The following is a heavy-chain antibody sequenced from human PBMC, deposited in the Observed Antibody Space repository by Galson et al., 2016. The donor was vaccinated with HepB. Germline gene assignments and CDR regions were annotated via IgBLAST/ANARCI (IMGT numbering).Heavy chain of an antibody. Sequence: CAISGDSVSGNSVTWNWIRQSPSRGLEWLGGTYYRSNWYNDYAVSVKSRITIDPDTSKNQFSLQLNSVTPEDTAVYYCARGYPHFDYWGRGTMVTVSS. V-gene: IGHV6-1*01. J-gene: IGHJ4*03. D-gene: IGHD1-26*01. CDR3: ARGYPHFDY. CDR1: GDSVSGNSVT. CDR2: TYYRSNWYN.